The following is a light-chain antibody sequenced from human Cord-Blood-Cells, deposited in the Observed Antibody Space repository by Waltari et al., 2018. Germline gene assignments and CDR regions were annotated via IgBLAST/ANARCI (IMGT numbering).Light chain of an antibody. CDR2: RNN. Sequence: QSVLTQPPSASGTPGQRVTISCSGSISNIGSNYVYWYQQRPGTAPKLLIYRNNQRPSGVPDRFSGSKSGTSASLAISGLRSEDEADYYCAAWDDSLSGPGVFGGGTKLTVL. CDR1: ISNIGSNY. J-gene: IGLJ3*02. CDR3: AAWDDSLSGPGV. V-gene: IGLV1-47*01.